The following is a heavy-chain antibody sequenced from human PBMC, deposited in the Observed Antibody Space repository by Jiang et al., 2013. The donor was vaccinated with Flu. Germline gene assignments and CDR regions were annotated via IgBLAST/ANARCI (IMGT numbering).Heavy chain of an antibody. J-gene: IGHJ4*02. CDR1: GYSFTSYW. V-gene: IGHV5-10-1*01. Sequence: GAEVKKPGESLRISCKGSGYSFTSYWISWVRQMPGKGLEWMGRIDPSDSYTNYSPSFQGHVTISADKSISTAYLQWSSLKASDTAMYYCARRAGMYSSSWYPDYWGQGTLVTVSS. CDR2: IDPSDSYT. CDR3: ARRAGMYSSSWYPDY. D-gene: IGHD6-13*01.